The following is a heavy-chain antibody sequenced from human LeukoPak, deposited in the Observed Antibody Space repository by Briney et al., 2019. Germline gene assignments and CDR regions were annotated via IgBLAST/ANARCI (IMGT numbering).Heavy chain of an antibody. Sequence: GGSLRPSCEVSGFAFSSYVMSWVRQAPGNGLEWVSAIDSNGVTTNYADSVKGRFTISRDNSKNTLYLQLSSLRVEDTAVYYCAKGDDFLADYRYRFDYWGQGTLVTVSS. CDR1: GFAFSSYV. V-gene: IGHV3-23*01. D-gene: IGHD3-9*01. CDR2: IDSNGVTT. J-gene: IGHJ4*02. CDR3: AKGDDFLADYRYRFDY.